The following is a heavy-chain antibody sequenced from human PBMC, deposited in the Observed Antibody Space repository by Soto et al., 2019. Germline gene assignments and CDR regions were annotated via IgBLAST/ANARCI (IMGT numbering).Heavy chain of an antibody. D-gene: IGHD2-15*01. V-gene: IGHV4-34*01. J-gene: IGHJ4*02. CDR1: GGSFSGYY. CDR3: ARVVESGGPDGGY. Sequence: PSETLSLTCAVYGGSFSGYYWSWIRQPPGKGLEWIGEINHSGSTNYNPSLKSRVTISVDTSKNQFSLKLRSVTAADTAVYYCARVVESGGPDGGYWGQGALVTVSS. CDR2: INHSGST.